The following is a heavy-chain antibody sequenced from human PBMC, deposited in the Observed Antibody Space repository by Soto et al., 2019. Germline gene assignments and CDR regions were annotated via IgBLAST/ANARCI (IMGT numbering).Heavy chain of an antibody. CDR2: IYYSGST. V-gene: IGHV4-39*01. Sequence: QLQLQESGPGLVKPSETLSLTCTVSGGSISSSSYYWGWIRQPPGKGLEWIGSIYYSGSTYYNPSLKSRVTISVDTSKNQFSLKLSSVTAADTAVYYCARAVPYYDILTGYEDYFDYWGQGTLVTVSS. J-gene: IGHJ4*02. CDR3: ARAVPYYDILTGYEDYFDY. CDR1: GGSISSSSYY. D-gene: IGHD3-9*01.